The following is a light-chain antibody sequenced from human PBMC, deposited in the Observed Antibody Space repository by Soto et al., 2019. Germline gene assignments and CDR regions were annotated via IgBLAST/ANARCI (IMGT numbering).Light chain of an antibody. CDR1: QDIXSW. CDR3: RQYAEGTPST. V-gene: IGKV1-5*01. CDR2: DRS. Sequence: RVTHSASTLSASAGDSVTITCRASQDIXSWFVWVERKPGKAPKILIXDRSSLESGVPQRFRGSGSGTDFTLTISRLESDDFALYYCRQYAEGTPSTFGQGTRLEIK. J-gene: IGKJ5*01.